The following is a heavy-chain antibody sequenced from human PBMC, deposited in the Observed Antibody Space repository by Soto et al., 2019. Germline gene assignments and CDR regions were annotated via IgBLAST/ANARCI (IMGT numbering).Heavy chain of an antibody. CDR3: AREWYNYYCYYGMDV. J-gene: IGHJ6*02. CDR1: GFTFSSYG. CDR2: ISYDGSNK. D-gene: IGHD1-20*01. Sequence: QVQLVESGGGVVQPGRSLRLSCAASGFTFSSYGMHWVRQAPGKGLEWVAVISYDGSNKYYADSVKGRFTISRDNSKNTLYLKMNSLRAEDTAVYYGAREWYNYYCYYGMDVWGQGTTVTVSS. V-gene: IGHV3-30*03.